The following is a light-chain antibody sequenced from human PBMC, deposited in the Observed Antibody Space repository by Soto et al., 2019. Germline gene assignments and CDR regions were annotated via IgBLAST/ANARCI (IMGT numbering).Light chain of an antibody. CDR1: QSINNW. V-gene: IGKV1-5*01. CDR2: GAS. Sequence: DIQMTQSPLTLSASVGDRVTITCRASQSINNWLAWYQQKPGKAPKLLLYGASSRDSGVPPRFSGSGYGTEFTLSISSLQPDDFATYYCQQSNRYAGMFGQGTKV. J-gene: IGKJ1*01. CDR3: QQSNRYAGM.